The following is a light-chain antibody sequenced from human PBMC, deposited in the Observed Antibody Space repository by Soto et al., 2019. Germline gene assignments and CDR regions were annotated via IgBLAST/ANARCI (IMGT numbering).Light chain of an antibody. Sequence: DIQMTQSPSSLSASVGDRVTITCRASQGINFYLAWYQQKPGKAPKSLIYAATNVESWVPSRFSGSGSGTHFTLTINDLEPEDFATYFCQQYYTYPYTFGQGTKLEI. J-gene: IGKJ2*01. CDR3: QQYYTYPYT. CDR1: QGINFY. CDR2: AAT. V-gene: IGKV1-16*01.